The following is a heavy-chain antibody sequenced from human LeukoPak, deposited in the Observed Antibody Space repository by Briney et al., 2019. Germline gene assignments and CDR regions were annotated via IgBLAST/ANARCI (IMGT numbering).Heavy chain of an antibody. Sequence: SETPSLTCTVSGGSISSSSYYWGWIRQPPGKGLEWIGSMYSSGSTYYNPSLKSRVTISVDTSKNQFSLKLSSVTAADTAVYYCARSGSGYLRYYFDYWGQGTLVTVSS. CDR1: GGSISSSSYY. J-gene: IGHJ4*02. CDR3: ARSGSGYLRYYFDY. D-gene: IGHD5-12*01. CDR2: MYSSGST. V-gene: IGHV4-39*07.